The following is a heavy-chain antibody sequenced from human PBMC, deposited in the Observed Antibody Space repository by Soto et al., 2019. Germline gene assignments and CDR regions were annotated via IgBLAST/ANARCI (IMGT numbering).Heavy chain of an antibody. CDR1: GGSISSGGYS. CDR3: ARDMDDNSDYGDY. D-gene: IGHD4-4*01. CDR2: IYHSGST. V-gene: IGHV4-30-2*01. J-gene: IGHJ4*02. Sequence: SETLSLTCAVFGGSISSGGYSWSWIRQPPGKGLEWIGYIYHSGSTYYNPSLKSRFTISRDNAENSLFLQMNSLRVEDTALYYCARDMDDNSDYGDYWGQGTLVTVSS.